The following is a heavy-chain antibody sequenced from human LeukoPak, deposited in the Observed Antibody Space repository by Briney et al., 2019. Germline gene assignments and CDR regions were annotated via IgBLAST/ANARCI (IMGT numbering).Heavy chain of an antibody. J-gene: IGHJ4*02. CDR2: IYYSGST. CDR3: ARGVVAAPQTFDY. D-gene: IGHD2-15*01. Sequence: SETLSLTCTVSGGSISSSSYYWGWIRQPPGKGLEWIGSIYYSGSTYYNPSLKSRVTISVDTSKNQFSLKLSSVTAADTAVYYCARGVVAAPQTFDYWGQGTLVTVSS. CDR1: GGSISSSSYY. V-gene: IGHV4-39*07.